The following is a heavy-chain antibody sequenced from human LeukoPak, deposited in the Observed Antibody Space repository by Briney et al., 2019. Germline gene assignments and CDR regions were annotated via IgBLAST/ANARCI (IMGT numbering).Heavy chain of an antibody. V-gene: IGHV3-21*01. D-gene: IGHD2-21*02. CDR2: ISSSSSYI. CDR3: ARVKHIVVVTAIPGAFDI. Sequence: GGSLRLSCAASGFTFSSYSMNWVRQAPGKGLEWVSSISSSSSYIYYADSVKGRFTISRDNAKNSLYLQMNSLRAEDTAVYYCARVKHIVVVTAIPGAFDIWGQGTMVTVSS. CDR1: GFTFSSYS. J-gene: IGHJ3*02.